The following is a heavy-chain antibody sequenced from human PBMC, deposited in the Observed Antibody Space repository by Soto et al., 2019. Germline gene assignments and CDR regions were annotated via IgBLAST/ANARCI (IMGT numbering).Heavy chain of an antibody. J-gene: IGHJ5*02. CDR2: MNPNSGNT. V-gene: IGHV1-8*01. CDR3: ARGLDCSSTSCRYNWFDL. CDR1: GLTFTSYY. Sequence: ASVKVSCKARGLTFTSYYINWVRQATGQGLEWMGWMNPNSGNTGYAQKFQGRVTMTRNTSISTAYMELSSLRSEDTAVYYCARGLDCSSTSCRYNWFDLLGQGTLVTVTS. D-gene: IGHD2-2*01.